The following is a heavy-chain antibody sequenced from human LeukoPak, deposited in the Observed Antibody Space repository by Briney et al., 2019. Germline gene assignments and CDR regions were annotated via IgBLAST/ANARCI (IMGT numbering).Heavy chain of an antibody. CDR2: ISWDSGSI. CDR1: GFTFDDYA. V-gene: IGHV3-9*01. CDR3: AKAYSSSRYGAFDY. Sequence: GGSLRLFCAASGFTFDDYAMHWGRQAPGKGLEWVSGISWDSGSIGYADSVKGRFTISRDNAKNSLYLQMNSLRAEDTALYYCAKAYSSSRYGAFDYWGQGTLVTVSS. D-gene: IGHD6-13*01. J-gene: IGHJ4*02.